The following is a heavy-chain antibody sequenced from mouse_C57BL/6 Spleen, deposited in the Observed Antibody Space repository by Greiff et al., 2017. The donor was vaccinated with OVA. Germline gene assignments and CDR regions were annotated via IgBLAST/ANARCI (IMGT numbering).Heavy chain of an antibody. J-gene: IGHJ4*01. CDR3: ARRPTVVTRDYAMDY. D-gene: IGHD1-1*01. V-gene: IGHV1-9*01. CDR1: GYTFTGYW. CDR2: ILPGSGST. Sequence: LEESGAELMKPGASVKLSCKATGYTFTGYWIEWVKQRPGHGLEWIGEILPGSGSTNYNEKFKGKATFTADTSSNTAYMQLSSLTTEDSAIYCCARRPTVVTRDYAMDYWGQGTSVTVSS.